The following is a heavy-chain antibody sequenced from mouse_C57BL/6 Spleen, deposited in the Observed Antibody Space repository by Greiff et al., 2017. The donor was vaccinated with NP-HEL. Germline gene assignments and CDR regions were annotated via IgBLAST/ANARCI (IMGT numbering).Heavy chain of an antibody. Sequence: VQLQQPGAELVKPGASVKMSCKASGYTFTSYWITWVKQRPGQGLEWIGDIYPGSGSTNYNEKFKSKATLTVDTSSRTAYMQLSSLTSEDSAVYYCARGGAYYSNYFFYAMDYWGQGTSVTVSS. CDR1: GYTFTSYW. D-gene: IGHD2-5*01. J-gene: IGHJ4*01. V-gene: IGHV1-55*01. CDR2: IYPGSGST. CDR3: ARGGAYYSNYFFYAMDY.